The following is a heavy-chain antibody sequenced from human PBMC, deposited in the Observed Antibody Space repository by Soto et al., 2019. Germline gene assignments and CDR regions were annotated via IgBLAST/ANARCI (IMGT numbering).Heavy chain of an antibody. CDR3: AKDYTANRNFDY. V-gene: IGHV3-23*01. CDR2: ISGGGGST. J-gene: IGHJ4*02. Sequence: EVLLLESGGGLVQPGGSLKLSCAASGFTFNNYAMTWVRQTPGKGLEWVSAISGGGGSTYYADSVKGRFTISRDNSKNALYLQMTSLRVEATAIFYCAKDYTANRNFDYWGQGTLVTVSS. D-gene: IGHD3-16*01. CDR1: GFTFNNYA.